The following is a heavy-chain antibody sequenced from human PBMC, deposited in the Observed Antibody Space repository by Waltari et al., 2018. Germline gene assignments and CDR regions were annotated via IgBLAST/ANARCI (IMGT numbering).Heavy chain of an antibody. CDR2: IDPSGST. CDR3: ARGGAADGTGYDY. CDR1: GGSISSGSDY. J-gene: IGHJ4*02. Sequence: QVQLQESGPGLVKPSQTLSLTCTVSGGSISSGSDYWSWIRQPAGKGLECIGRIDPSGSTKYNPSLRSRVTIAKDTSGNQLSLKLTTVTAADTAVYYCARGGAADGTGYDYWGQGTLVTVSS. D-gene: IGHD6-13*01. V-gene: IGHV4-61*02.